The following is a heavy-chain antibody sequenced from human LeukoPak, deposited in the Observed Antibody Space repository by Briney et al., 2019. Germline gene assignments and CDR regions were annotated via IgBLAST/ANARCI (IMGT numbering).Heavy chain of an antibody. CDR3: ARDRGLRRGPRNEHPLHFYYMDV. CDR2: IIPILGIA. CDR1: GGTFSSYA. J-gene: IGHJ6*03. Sequence: SVKVSCKASGGTFSSYAISWVRQAPGQGLEWMGRIIPILGIANYAQKFQGRVTITTDESTSTAYMELSSLRSEDTAVYYCARDRGLRRGPRNEHPLHFYYMDVWGKGTTVTVSS. V-gene: IGHV1-69*04. D-gene: IGHD4-17*01.